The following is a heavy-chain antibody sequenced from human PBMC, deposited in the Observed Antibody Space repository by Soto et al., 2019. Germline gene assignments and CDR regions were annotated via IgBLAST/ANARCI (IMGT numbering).Heavy chain of an antibody. V-gene: IGHV4-31*03. D-gene: IGHD2-15*01. CDR3: ARERGRGGGNPHYFDY. CDR1: GGSISSGGYY. J-gene: IGHJ4*02. Sequence: QVQLQESGPGLVKPSQTLSLTCTVSGGSISSGGYYWSWIRQHPGKGLEWIGYIYYSGSTYYNPSLKGRVTIAVDTSKNQFALKLSSVTAADTAVYYCARERGRGGGNPHYFDYWGQGTLVTVSS. CDR2: IYYSGST.